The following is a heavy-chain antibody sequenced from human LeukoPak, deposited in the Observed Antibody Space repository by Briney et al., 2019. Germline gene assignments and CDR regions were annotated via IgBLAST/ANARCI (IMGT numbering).Heavy chain of an antibody. Sequence: SQTLSLTCTVSGGSISSGDYYWSWIRQPPGKGLEWIGYIYYSGSTYYNPSLKSRVTISVDTSKNQFSLKLTSVTAADTAVYYCAKDPPSSSGWSVYFQHWGQGTLVTVSS. D-gene: IGHD6-19*01. CDR2: IYYSGST. J-gene: IGHJ1*01. V-gene: IGHV4-30-4*01. CDR3: AKDPPSSSGWSVYFQH. CDR1: GGSISSGDYY.